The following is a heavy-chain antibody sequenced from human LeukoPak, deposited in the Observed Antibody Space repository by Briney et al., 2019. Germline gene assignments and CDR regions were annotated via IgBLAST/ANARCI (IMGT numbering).Heavy chain of an antibody. V-gene: IGHV4-4*07. CDR3: ARDLGPAWYDSSGYYYYYYYMDV. Sequence: SETLSLTCTVSGGSISSYYWSWIRQPAGKGLEWIGRIYTSGSTNYNPSLKSRVTMSVDTSKNQFSLKLSSVTAADTAVYYCARDLGPAWYDSSGYYYYYYYMDVWGKGTTVTISS. CDR1: GGSISSYY. CDR2: IYTSGST. D-gene: IGHD3-22*01. J-gene: IGHJ6*03.